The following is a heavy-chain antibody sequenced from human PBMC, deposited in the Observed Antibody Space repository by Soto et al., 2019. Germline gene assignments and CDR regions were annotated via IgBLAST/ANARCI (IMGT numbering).Heavy chain of an antibody. D-gene: IGHD2-21*01. CDR3: ARGGISHWAYFYYMDV. Sequence: QVQLQQWGAGLLKPSETLSLTCVVSGGSLSDYFWSWIRQPPGMALEWIGEINHLGSIKYNPSLKSRVTMSVDTSKNQFSLTLNSVTAADTATYYCARGGISHWAYFYYMDVWDRGTTVTVSS. V-gene: IGHV4-34*01. CDR1: GGSLSDYF. J-gene: IGHJ6*03. CDR2: INHLGSI.